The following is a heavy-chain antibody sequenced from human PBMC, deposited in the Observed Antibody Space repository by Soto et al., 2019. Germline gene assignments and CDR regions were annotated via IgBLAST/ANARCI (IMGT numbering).Heavy chain of an antibody. CDR1: GFSLSTSGVG. J-gene: IGHJ4*02. CDR2: IYWNDDK. V-gene: IGHV2-5*01. Sequence: QITLKESGPTLVKPTQTLTLTCTFSGFSLSTSGVGVGWIRQPPGKALEWLALIYWNDDKRYSPSLKSRLTITKDTSKNQVVLTMTNMDPVDTATYYCAHRGTDGSGRYRDYWGQGTLVTVSS. CDR3: AHRGTDGSGRYRDY. D-gene: IGHD3-10*01.